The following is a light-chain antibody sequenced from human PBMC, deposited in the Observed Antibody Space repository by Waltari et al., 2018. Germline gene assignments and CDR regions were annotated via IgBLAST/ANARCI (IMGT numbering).Light chain of an antibody. CDR2: WAS. Sequence: DIVMTQSPDSLTVSPGERATINCRSSQSVSDHVNNKNYLAWYRQKTGQPPKLLISWASSREFGVPEPFRCRGSGTEFTLPIHSLQPEDVAVYYCQQYYNTPPTFGQGTKVEIK. CDR3: QQYYNTPPT. CDR1: QSVSDHVNNKNY. V-gene: IGKV4-1*01. J-gene: IGKJ1*01.